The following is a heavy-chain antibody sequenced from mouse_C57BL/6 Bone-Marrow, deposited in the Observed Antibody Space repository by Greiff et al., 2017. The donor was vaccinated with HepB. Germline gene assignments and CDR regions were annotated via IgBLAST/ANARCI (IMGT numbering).Heavy chain of an antibody. V-gene: IGHV1-61*01. CDR2: IYPSDSET. CDR3: AREGGPLDY. Sequence: VQLQQPGAELVRPGSSVKLSCKASGYTFTSYWMDWVKQRPGQGLEWIGNIYPSDSETHYNQKFKDKATLTVDKSSSTAYMQLSSLTSEDSAVYYCAREGGPLDYWGQGTTLTVSS. D-gene: IGHD1-1*02. CDR1: GYTFTSYW. J-gene: IGHJ2*01.